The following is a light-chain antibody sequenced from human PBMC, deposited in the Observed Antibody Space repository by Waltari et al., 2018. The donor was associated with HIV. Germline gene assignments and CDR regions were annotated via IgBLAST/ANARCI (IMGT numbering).Light chain of an antibody. CDR2: SNN. Sequence: QSVLTQPPSASGTPGPRVSISCSGSSSNLGSNIANSYQQLPGTAPKPLIYSNNQRPSGVPDRFSGSKSGTSASLAISGLQSEDEADYYCAAWDDSLNAWVFGGGTKLTVL. CDR3: AAWDDSLNAWV. CDR1: SSNLGSNI. J-gene: IGLJ3*02. V-gene: IGLV1-44*01.